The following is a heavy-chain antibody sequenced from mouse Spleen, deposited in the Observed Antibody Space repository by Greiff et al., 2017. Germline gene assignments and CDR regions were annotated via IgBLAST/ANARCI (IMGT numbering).Heavy chain of an antibody. CDR1: GFSFTNYA. D-gene: IGHD4-1*01. CDR3: ARNCLGLYDFDY. J-gene: IGHJ2*01. Sequence: QVQLKESGPGLVAPSQTLSITCTVSGFSFTNYAVHWVRQSPGKGLEWLGVIWSDGSTDYNAAFISRLSISKDNSKSQVFFKMNSLQADDTAIYYCARNCLGLYDFDYWGQGTTLTVSS. V-gene: IGHV2-4-1*01. CDR2: IWSDGST.